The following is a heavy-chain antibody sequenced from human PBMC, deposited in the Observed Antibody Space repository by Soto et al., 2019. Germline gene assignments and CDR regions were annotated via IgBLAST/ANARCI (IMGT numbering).Heavy chain of an antibody. J-gene: IGHJ6*02. CDR3: ARTGDYDFYYYYGMDV. V-gene: IGHV3-21*01. Sequence: LXGSWAASVVTLSRYSMNWVRQAPGKGLEWVSSISSSSSYIYYADSVKGRFTISRDNAKNSLYLQMNSLRAEDTAVYYCARTGDYDFYYYYGMDVWGQGTTVTVSS. CDR1: VVTLSRYS. D-gene: IGHD4-17*01. CDR2: ISSSSSYI.